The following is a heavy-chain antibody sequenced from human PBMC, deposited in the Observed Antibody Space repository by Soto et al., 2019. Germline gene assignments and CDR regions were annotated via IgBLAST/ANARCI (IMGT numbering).Heavy chain of an antibody. Sequence: SELLCLTCAVYGGSCSGYCGSCIRQPPGKGLEWIGEINHSGSTNYNPSLRSRVTISVDTSKNQFSLKLSSVTAADTAVYYCSSGTRYYYGMDVWRQGTTVTVSS. CDR1: GGSCSGYC. J-gene: IGHJ6*02. D-gene: IGHD6-13*01. CDR2: INHSGST. CDR3: SSGTRYYYGMDV. V-gene: IGHV4-34*01.